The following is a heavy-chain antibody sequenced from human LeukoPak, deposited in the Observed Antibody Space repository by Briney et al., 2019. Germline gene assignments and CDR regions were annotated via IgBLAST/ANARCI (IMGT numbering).Heavy chain of an antibody. Sequence: GASVEASCKASGGTFSSYAISWVRQAPGQGLEWMGRIIPIFGIANYAQKFQGRVTITADKSTSTAYMELSSLRSEDTAVYYCARADEPYYYYGMDVWGQGTTVTVSS. CDR2: IIPIFGIA. CDR3: ARADEPYYYYGMDV. V-gene: IGHV1-69*04. J-gene: IGHJ6*02. CDR1: GGTFSSYA. D-gene: IGHD1-14*01.